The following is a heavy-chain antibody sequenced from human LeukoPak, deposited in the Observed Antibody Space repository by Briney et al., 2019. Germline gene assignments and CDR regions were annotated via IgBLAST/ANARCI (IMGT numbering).Heavy chain of an antibody. V-gene: IGHV1-69*13. D-gene: IGHD5-12*01. Sequence: ASVKVSCKASGGTFSSYAISWVRQASGQGLEWMGGIIPIFGTANYAQKFQGRVTITADESTSTAYMELSSLRSEDTAVYYCARSDSGYDFGGWGQGTLVTVSS. J-gene: IGHJ4*02. CDR1: GGTFSSYA. CDR2: IIPIFGTA. CDR3: ARSDSGYDFGG.